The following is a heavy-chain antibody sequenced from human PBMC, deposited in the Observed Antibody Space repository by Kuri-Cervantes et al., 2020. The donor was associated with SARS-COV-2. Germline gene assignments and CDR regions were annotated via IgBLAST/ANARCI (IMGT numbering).Heavy chain of an antibody. CDR1: GFTFSSYG. V-gene: IGHV3-48*01. J-gene: IGHJ4*02. D-gene: IGHD3-3*01. CDR3: ARVGGNDFWSDYLDY. CDR2: ISSSSTTI. Sequence: GESLKISCAASGFTFSSYGMRWVRQAPGKGLEWISHISSSSTTIYYADSVEGRFTVSRDNARNSVYLQMDSLRAADTAVYYCARVGGNDFWSDYLDYWGQGTLVTVSS.